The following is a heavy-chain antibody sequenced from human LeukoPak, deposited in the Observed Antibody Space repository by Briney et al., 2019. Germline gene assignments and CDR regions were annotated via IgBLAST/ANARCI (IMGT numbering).Heavy chain of an antibody. V-gene: IGHV1-69*06. CDR3: ARAIVEPYTGYYGMDV. CDR2: IIPIFGTA. J-gene: IGHJ6*04. D-gene: IGHD3-16*02. Sequence: SVKVSRKASGGTFSSYAISWVRQAPGQGLEWMGGIIPIFGTANYAQKFQGRVTITADKSTSTAYMELSSLRSEDTAVYYCARAIVEPYTGYYGMDVWGKGTTVTVSS. CDR1: GGTFSSYA.